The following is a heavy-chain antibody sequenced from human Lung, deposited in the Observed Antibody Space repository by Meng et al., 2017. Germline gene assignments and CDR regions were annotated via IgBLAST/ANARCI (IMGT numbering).Heavy chain of an antibody. V-gene: IGHV1-46*01. Sequence: ASVKVSCKASGYTFTSYYMHWVRQAPGQGLEWMGIINPSGGSTSYGQKFQGRVTMTRDTSTSTVYMEMSSLRSEDTAVYYCARGELRFLEWSYWGQGTLVTVSS. CDR3: ARGELRFLEWSY. D-gene: IGHD3-3*01. CDR2: INPSGGST. CDR1: GYTFTSYY. J-gene: IGHJ4*02.